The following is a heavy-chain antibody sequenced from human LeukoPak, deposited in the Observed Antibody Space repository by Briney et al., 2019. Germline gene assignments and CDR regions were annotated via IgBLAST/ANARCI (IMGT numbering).Heavy chain of an antibody. Sequence: GSLRLSCAASGFTFSSYWMHWVRQAPGKGLVWVSRINSDGSSTSYADSVKGRFTISRDNAKNTLYLQMNSLRAEDTAVYYCARGMYYYDSSGLTGFDYWGQGTLVTVSS. CDR1: GFTFSSYW. V-gene: IGHV3-74*01. CDR2: INSDGSST. D-gene: IGHD3-22*01. J-gene: IGHJ4*02. CDR3: ARGMYYYDSSGLTGFDY.